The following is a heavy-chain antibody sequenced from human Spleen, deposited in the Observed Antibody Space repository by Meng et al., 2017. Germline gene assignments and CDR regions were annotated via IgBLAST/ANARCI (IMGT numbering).Heavy chain of an antibody. V-gene: IGHV1-2*06. CDR2: IDPKNGDT. D-gene: IGHD6-25*01. J-gene: IGHJ4*02. Sequence: ASVKVSCKPSGYNFPDYYIHWVRQAPGQGLEWMGRIDPKNGDTHYAQKFQGRVTMTGDTSISTAYMELSGLTSDDTAMYYCARDEDISAAGKLFGDYWGQGTLVTVSS. CDR3: ARDEDISAAGKLFGDY. CDR1: GYNFPDYY.